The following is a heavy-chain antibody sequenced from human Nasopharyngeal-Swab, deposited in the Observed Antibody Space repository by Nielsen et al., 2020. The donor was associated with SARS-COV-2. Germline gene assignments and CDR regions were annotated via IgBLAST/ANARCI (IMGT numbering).Heavy chain of an antibody. Sequence: GGSLRLSCAASGFTFSSYGMHWVRQAPGKGLEWVAVIWYDGSNKYYADSVKGRFTISRDNSKNTLYLQMNSLRAEDTAVYYCARSHTYRNWDILTGYYTSGDDYWGQGTLVTVSS. D-gene: IGHD3-9*01. V-gene: IGHV3-33*01. CDR1: GFTFSSYG. J-gene: IGHJ4*02. CDR3: ARSHTYRNWDILTGYYTSGDDY. CDR2: IWYDGSNK.